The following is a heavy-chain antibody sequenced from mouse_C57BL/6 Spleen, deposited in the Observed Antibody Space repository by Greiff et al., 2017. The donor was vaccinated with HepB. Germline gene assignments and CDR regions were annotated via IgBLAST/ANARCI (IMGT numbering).Heavy chain of an antibody. CDR1: GYTFTSYW. J-gene: IGHJ2*01. Sequence: QVHVKQPGAELVKPGASVKLSCKASGYTFTSYWMQWVKQRPGQGLEWIGEIDPSDSYTNYNQKFKGKATLTVDTSSSTAYMQLSSLTSEDSAVYYCARRGDYGGYWGQGTTLTVSS. V-gene: IGHV1-50*01. CDR2: IDPSDSYT. CDR3: ARRGDYGGY. D-gene: IGHD2-4*01.